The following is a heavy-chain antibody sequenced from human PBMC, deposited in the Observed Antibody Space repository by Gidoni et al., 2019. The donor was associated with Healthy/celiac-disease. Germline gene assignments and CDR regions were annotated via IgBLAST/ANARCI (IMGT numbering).Heavy chain of an antibody. J-gene: IGHJ4*02. CDR3: ARGAGSGWYPTDY. Sequence: QVQLQQWGAGLLKPSETLSLTCAVYGGSFSGYYWSWIRQPPGKGLEWIGEINHSGSTNYNPSHKSRVTISVDTSKNQFSLKLSSVTAADTAVYYCARGAGSGWYPTDYWGQGTLVTVSS. CDR1: GGSFSGYY. V-gene: IGHV4-34*01. CDR2: INHSGST. D-gene: IGHD6-19*01.